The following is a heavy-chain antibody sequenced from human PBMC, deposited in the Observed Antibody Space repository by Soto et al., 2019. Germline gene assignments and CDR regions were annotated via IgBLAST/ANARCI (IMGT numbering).Heavy chain of an antibody. CDR2: IYYSGST. J-gene: IGHJ3*02. CDR3: ARARLRAVYALDS. CDR1: GGSVSSGAYY. D-gene: IGHD5-12*01. V-gene: IGHV4-31*03. Sequence: QVQLQESDAGLVKASQTLSLTCTVSGGSVSSGAYYWTWIRQRPGKCLEWIGYIYYSGSTYYTPSRKSRLSISLDTSKNQFSLRLSSVTAADTAMYCCARARLRAVYALDSWGEGIMVNFSS.